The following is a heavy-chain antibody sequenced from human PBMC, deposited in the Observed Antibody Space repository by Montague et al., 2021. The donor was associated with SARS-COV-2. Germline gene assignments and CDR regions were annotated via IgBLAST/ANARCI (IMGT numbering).Heavy chain of an antibody. CDR1: GGPFSGYY. V-gene: IGHV4-34*01. CDR2: INHSGST. CDR3: ARGRVRFLY. D-gene: IGHD4-17*01. Sequence: SETLSLTCAVYGGPFSGYYWSWIRQPPGKGLEWIGEINHSGSTNYNPSLKSRVTISVDTSKNQFSLKLSSVTAADTAVYYCARGRVRFLYWGQGTLVTVSS. J-gene: IGHJ4*02.